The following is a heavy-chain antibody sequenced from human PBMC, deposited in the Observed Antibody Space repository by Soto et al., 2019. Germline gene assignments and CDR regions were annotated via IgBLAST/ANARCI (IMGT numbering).Heavy chain of an antibody. CDR2: IWYDGSNK. Sequence: PGGSLRLSCAASGFTFSSYGMHWVRQAPGKGLEWVAVIWYDGSNKYYADSVKGRFTISRDNSRNTLYLQMNSLRAEDTAVYYCARDTDSYGYTPPSDFWGQGTLVTVSS. V-gene: IGHV3-33*01. J-gene: IGHJ4*02. CDR3: ARDTDSYGYTPPSDF. D-gene: IGHD5-18*01. CDR1: GFTFSSYG.